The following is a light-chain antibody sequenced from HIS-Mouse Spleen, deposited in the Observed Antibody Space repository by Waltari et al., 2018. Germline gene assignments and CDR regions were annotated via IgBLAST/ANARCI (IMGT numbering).Light chain of an antibody. J-gene: IGKJ1*01. CDR2: GAS. Sequence: EIVMTQSPATLSVSPGERATLSGRASQSVSSNLAWYQQKPGQAPRLLIYGASTRATGIPARFSGSGSGTEFTLTISSLQPEDFATYYCQQLNSYPPPFGQGTKVEIK. CDR3: QQLNSYPPP. CDR1: QSVSSN. V-gene: IGKV3-15*01.